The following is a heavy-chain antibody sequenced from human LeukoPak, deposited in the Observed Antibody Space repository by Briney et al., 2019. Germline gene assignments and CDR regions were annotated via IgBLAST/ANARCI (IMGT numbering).Heavy chain of an antibody. J-gene: IGHJ3*02. V-gene: IGHV3-48*01. CDR3: GRGFLEWLGGGAFDI. CDR2: ISSSSSTI. CDR1: GFTFSSYS. Sequence: GGSLRLSCAASGFTFSSYSMNWVRQAPGKGLEWVSYISSSSSTIYYADSVKGRFTISRDNAKNSLYLQMNSLRAEDTAVYYCGRGFLEWLGGGAFDIWGQGTMVTVSS. D-gene: IGHD3-3*01.